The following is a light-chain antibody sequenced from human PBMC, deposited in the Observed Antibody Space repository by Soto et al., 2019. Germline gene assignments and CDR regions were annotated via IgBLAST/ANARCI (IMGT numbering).Light chain of an antibody. J-gene: IGKJ1*01. CDR1: QSVRIN. CDR2: GAS. V-gene: IGKV3-15*01. CDR3: QQYNNWPPGT. Sequence: EIVMTQSPATLSVSPGERATLSCRASQSVRINLAWYQQKVGQAPRLLIYGASTRATDIPARFSGSGSGTDFTLTISSLQSEDFAVYYCQQYNNWPPGTFGQGTKVEIK.